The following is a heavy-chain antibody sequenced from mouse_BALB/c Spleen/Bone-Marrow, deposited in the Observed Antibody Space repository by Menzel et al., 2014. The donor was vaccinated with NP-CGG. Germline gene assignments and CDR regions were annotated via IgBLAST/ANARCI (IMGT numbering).Heavy chain of an antibody. CDR3: ARDYYGSPYAMDY. CDR1: GFSLTSYG. J-gene: IGHJ4*01. Sequence: VQLQQSGPGLVAPSQSLSITCTVSGFSLTSYGVHWARQPPGKGLEWLGVIWAGGSTNYNSALMSRLSISKDNSKSQVFLKMNRLQTDDTAMYYCARDYYGSPYAMDYWGQGTSVTVSS. V-gene: IGHV2-9*02. D-gene: IGHD1-1*01. CDR2: IWAGGST.